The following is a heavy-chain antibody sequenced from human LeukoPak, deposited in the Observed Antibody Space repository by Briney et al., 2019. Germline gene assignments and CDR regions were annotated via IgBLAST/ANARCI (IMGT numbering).Heavy chain of an antibody. D-gene: IGHD4-23*01. CDR1: EFAFSTYN. V-gene: IGHV3-48*02. Sequence: GGSLRLSCAASEFAFSTYNMNWVRQAPGKGLEWVSYIGTGSSTTYYADSVKGQFTISRDNVENSLYLQMNSLRDEDTAVYYCARVAAGYSVNYFDYWGQGTLVTVSS. J-gene: IGHJ4*02. CDR3: ARVAAGYSVNYFDY. CDR2: IGTGSSTT.